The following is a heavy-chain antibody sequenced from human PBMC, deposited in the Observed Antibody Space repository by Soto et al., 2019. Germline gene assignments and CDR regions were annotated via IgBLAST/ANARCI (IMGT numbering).Heavy chain of an antibody. CDR2: ISSSSSTI. D-gene: IGHD6-19*01. J-gene: IGHJ4*02. CDR1: GFTFSSYS. CDR3: ATNLDSSGWYAEVGY. Sequence: GGSLRLSCAASGFTFSSYSMNWVRQAPGKGLEWVSYISSSSSTIYYADSVKGRFTISRDNAKNSLYVQMNSLRAEDTAVYYCATNLDSSGWYAEVGYWGQGTLVTVSS. V-gene: IGHV3-48*01.